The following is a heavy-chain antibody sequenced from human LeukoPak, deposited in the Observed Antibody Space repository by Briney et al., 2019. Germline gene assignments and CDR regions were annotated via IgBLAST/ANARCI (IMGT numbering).Heavy chain of an antibody. CDR1: GFTFSSYA. D-gene: IGHD3-22*01. Sequence: GGSLRLSCAASGFTFSSYAMHWVRQAPGKGLEWVAVISYDGSNKYYADSVKGRFTISRDNAKNSLYLQMNSLRAEDTAVYYCARDPSTRYYDSSGYYYPLHYFDYWGQGTLVTVSS. V-gene: IGHV3-30-3*01. J-gene: IGHJ4*02. CDR2: ISYDGSNK. CDR3: ARDPSTRYYDSSGYYYPLHYFDY.